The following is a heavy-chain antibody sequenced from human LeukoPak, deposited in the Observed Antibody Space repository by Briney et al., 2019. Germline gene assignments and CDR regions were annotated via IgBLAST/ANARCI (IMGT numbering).Heavy chain of an antibody. V-gene: IGHV1-18*01. CDR2: VSGYNGNT. CDR1: GYTFTSHG. Sequence: ASVKVSCKTSGYTFTSHGINWLRQAPGQGLEWMGWVSGYNGNTDYAQKFQGRVTMTTDRSTNTVYMELRSPRSDDTAVYYCARDRPVMITFGGVIIAAYWGQGTLVSVSS. D-gene: IGHD3-16*02. CDR3: ARDRPVMITFGGVIIAAY. J-gene: IGHJ4*02.